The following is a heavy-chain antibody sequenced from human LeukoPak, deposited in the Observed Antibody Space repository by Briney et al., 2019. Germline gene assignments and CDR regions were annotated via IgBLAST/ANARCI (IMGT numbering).Heavy chain of an antibody. V-gene: IGHV1-2*02. J-gene: IGHJ4*02. CDR2: INPNSGGT. D-gene: IGHD3-10*01. CDR3: ARVGGLGSGSYFFRYYFDY. CDR1: GYTFTGYY. Sequence: GASVKVSCKASGYTFTGYYMHWVRQAPGQGLEWMGWINPNSGGTNYAQKFQGRVTITADESTSTAYMELSSLRSEDTAVYYCARVGGLGSGSYFFRYYFDYWGQGTLVTVSS.